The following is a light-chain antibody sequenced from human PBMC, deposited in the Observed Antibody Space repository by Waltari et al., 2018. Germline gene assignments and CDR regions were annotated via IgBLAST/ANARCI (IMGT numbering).Light chain of an antibody. CDR1: NSDIGNYNL. V-gene: IGLV2-23*02. J-gene: IGLJ1*01. CDR3: CSYAVSYNFEV. CDR2: EVS. Sequence: QSALTQPASVSGSPGQSIAISCSGTNSDIGNYNLVSWFQQHPAKSPKLMIFEVSKRPSGISSRFSGSKSGNTASLTISGLQPDDEANYYCCSYAVSYNFEVFGTGTKVTVL.